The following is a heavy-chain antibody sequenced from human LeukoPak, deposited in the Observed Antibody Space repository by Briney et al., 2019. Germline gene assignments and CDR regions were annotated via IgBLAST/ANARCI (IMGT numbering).Heavy chain of an antibody. Sequence: KPSETLSLTCTVSGGSISSGSYYWSWIRQPAGKGLEWIGRIYTSGSTNYNPSLKSRVTISVDTSKNQFSLKLSSVTAADTAVYYCARSRRDLGYCSSTSCYYYYYMDVWGKGTTVTVSS. V-gene: IGHV4-61*02. J-gene: IGHJ6*03. CDR2: IYTSGST. CDR3: ARSRRDLGYCSSTSCYYYYYMDV. CDR1: GGSISSGSYY. D-gene: IGHD2-2*01.